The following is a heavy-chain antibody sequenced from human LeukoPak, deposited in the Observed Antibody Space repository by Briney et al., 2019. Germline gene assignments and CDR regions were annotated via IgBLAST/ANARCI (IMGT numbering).Heavy chain of an antibody. Sequence: SETLSLTCTVSGGSISSYYWSWIRQPAGKGLEWIGRIYTSGSTNYNPSLKSRVTMSVDTSKNQFSLKLSSVTAADTAVYYCARDRSGVIRGADYYYYMDVWGKGTTVTTSS. V-gene: IGHV4-4*07. CDR1: GGSISSYY. CDR3: ARDRSGVIRGADYYYYMDV. J-gene: IGHJ6*03. D-gene: IGHD1-26*01. CDR2: IYTSGST.